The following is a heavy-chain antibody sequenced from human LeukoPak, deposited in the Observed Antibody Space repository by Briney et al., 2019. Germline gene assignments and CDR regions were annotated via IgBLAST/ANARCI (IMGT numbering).Heavy chain of an antibody. Sequence: ASVKVSCKASGYTFTGYYMHWVRQAPGQGLAWMGWINPNSGGTNYAQKFQCRVTMTRDTSISTAYMDLSRLRSEDPAVYSCARVPPKSGFWSGYSLASFDHWGQGTLVPVSS. V-gene: IGHV1-2*02. CDR1: GYTFTGYY. J-gene: IGHJ4*02. CDR3: ARVPPKSGFWSGYSLASFDH. CDR2: INPNSGGT. D-gene: IGHD3-3*01.